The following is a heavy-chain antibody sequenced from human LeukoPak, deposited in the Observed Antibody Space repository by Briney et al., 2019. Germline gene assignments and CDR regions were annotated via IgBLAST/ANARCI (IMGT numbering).Heavy chain of an antibody. J-gene: IGHJ3*02. CDR3: VRDPYGTVGATVDI. D-gene: IGHD1-26*01. CDR1: GFIVSSNY. Sequence: GGSLRLSCAASGFIVSSNYMSWVRQAPGKGLEWISFITSSSSTISYADSVKGRFIISRDNAKNSLYLQMNSLRDEDTAVYYCVRDPYGTVGATVDIWGQGTLVTVSS. V-gene: IGHV3-48*02. CDR2: ITSSSSTI.